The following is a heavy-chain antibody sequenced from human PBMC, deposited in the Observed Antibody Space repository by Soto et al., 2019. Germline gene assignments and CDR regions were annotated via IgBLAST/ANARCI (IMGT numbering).Heavy chain of an antibody. CDR3: ARGRVAVAGSYYYYGMDV. V-gene: IGHV1-18*01. CDR2: ISAYNGNT. Sequence: ASVKVSCKASGYTFTIYGISWVRQAPGQGLEWMGWISAYNGNTNYAQKLQGRVTMTTDTSTSTAYMELRSLRSDDTAVYYCARGRVAVAGSYYYYGMDVWGQGTTVTVSS. D-gene: IGHD6-19*01. CDR1: GYTFTIYG. J-gene: IGHJ6*02.